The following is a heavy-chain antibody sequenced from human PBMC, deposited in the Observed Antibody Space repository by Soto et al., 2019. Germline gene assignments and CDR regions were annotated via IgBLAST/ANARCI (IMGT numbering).Heavy chain of an antibody. CDR1: GFTVSSTNY. CDR2: IYPGGTT. CDR3: ARELDGIDV. J-gene: IGHJ6*02. V-gene: IGHV3-53*01. Sequence: GGSLRLSCVVSGFTVSSTNYMSWVRQAPGKGLEWVSVIYPGGTTFYADSVKGRFTISRDNAKNSLYLQMNSLRAEDTAVYYCARELDGIDVWGQGTTVTVSS.